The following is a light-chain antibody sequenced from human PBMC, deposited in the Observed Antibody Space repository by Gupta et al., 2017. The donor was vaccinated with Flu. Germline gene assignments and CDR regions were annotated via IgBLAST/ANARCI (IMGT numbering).Light chain of an antibody. Sequence: QSVLTQPPSVSGAPGQSITISCTGSSSNSGAGYDVHWYLQLPGRAPKVVIFDNNNRPSGVPDRFSGSKSGTSASLAITGLQPGDEADYYCQSYDRSRNMGVFGGGTRLTVL. V-gene: IGLV1-40*01. CDR2: DNN. CDR1: SSNSGAGYD. CDR3: QSYDRSRNMGV. J-gene: IGLJ3*02.